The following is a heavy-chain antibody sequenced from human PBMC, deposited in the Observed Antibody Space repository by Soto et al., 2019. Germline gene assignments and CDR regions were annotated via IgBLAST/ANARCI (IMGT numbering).Heavy chain of an antibody. V-gene: IGHV3-30*18. D-gene: IGHD6-13*01. J-gene: IGHJ4*02. CDR3: AKEYGSTWIDH. CDR1: GFTFSTYG. Sequence: GGSLRLSCAASGFTFSTYGMHWVRQAPGKGLEWVAAMSHDGTKQYYVDSVKGRFTISRDNSRNTLFLQLNSLRDEDTAVYYCAKEYGSTWIDHWGQGTPVTGSS. CDR2: MSHDGTKQ.